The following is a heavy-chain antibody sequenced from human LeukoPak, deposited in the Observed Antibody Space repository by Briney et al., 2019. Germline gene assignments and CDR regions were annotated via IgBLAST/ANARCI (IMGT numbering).Heavy chain of an antibody. CDR3: AKDLPDSRESLTGHWFDP. D-gene: IGHD3-10*01. J-gene: IGHJ5*02. Sequence: GGSLRLSCAASGFTFTSYWMHWVRQAPGKGLVWVSRISIDGSITTYADSVKGRFTASRDNAKNMLYLQMNSLRAEDTAVYFCAKDLPDSRESLTGHWFDPWGQGTLVTVSS. CDR2: ISIDGSIT. CDR1: GFTFTSYW. V-gene: IGHV3-74*01.